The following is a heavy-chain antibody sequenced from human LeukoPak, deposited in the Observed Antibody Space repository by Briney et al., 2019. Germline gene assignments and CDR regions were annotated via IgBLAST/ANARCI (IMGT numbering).Heavy chain of an antibody. CDR2: ISSSSSTI. J-gene: IGHJ4*02. CDR3: ATSSSWPVYYFDY. Sequence: GGSLRLSCAASGFTFSSYSMNWVRQAPGKGLEWVSYISSSSSTIYYADSVKGRFTISRDNAKNSLYLQMNSLRAEDTAVYYCATSSSWPVYYFDYWGQGTLVTVSS. V-gene: IGHV3-48*04. D-gene: IGHD6-13*01. CDR1: GFTFSSYS.